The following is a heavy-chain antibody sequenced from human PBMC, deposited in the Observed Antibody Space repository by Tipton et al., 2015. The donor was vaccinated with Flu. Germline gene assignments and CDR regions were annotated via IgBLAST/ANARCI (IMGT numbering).Heavy chain of an antibody. V-gene: IGHV4-59*02. CDR1: ETSVSSFY. CDR3: AKWSSSWWSFDY. D-gene: IGHD6-13*01. Sequence: TLSLTCTVSETSVSSFYWSWIRQAPGKGLEWIANIHYSRGTNYNPSLKSRVTISVDRSKNQISLKLTSVTAADTAVYYCAKWSSSWWSFDYWGQGALVTVSS. CDR2: IHYSRGT. J-gene: IGHJ4*02.